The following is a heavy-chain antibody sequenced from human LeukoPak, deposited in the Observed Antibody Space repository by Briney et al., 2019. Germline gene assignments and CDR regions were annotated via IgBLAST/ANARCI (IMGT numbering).Heavy chain of an antibody. CDR3: ARVSSIVGATRGYFDY. V-gene: IGHV4-59*01. D-gene: IGHD1-26*01. CDR2: IYYSGST. CDR1: GGSISSYY. Sequence: PWETLSLTCTVAGGSISSYYGSSIRQPPGSGLEWVGYIYYSGSTNYNPSLKSRVTISVDTSKNQFSLKLSSVTAADTAVYYCARVSSIVGATRGYFDYWGQGTLVTVSS. J-gene: IGHJ4*02.